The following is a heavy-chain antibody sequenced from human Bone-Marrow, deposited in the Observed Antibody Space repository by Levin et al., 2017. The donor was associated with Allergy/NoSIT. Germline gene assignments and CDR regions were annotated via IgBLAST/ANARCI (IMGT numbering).Heavy chain of an antibody. J-gene: IGHJ4*02. D-gene: IGHD5-12*01. CDR2: ISSSGSTI. CDR1: GFTFSDYY. CDR3: ARASLPEYSGYDYSDY. V-gene: IGHV3-11*01. Sequence: GESLKISCAASGFTFSDYYMSWIRQAPGKGLEWVSYISSSGSTIYYADSVKGRFTISRDNAKNSLYLQMNSLRAEDTAVYYCARASLPEYSGYDYSDYWGQGTLVTVSS.